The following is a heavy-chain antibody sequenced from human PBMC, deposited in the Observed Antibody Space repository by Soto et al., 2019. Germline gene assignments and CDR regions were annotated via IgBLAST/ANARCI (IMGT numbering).Heavy chain of an antibody. V-gene: IGHV3-30-3*01. CDR3: TRGRSVIANDDFEY. D-gene: IGHD2-21*01. CDR1: GFAISSYS. J-gene: IGHJ4*02. Sequence: QVQLVESGGGVGQPGTSLRLSCAASGFAISSYSMHWVRQAPGKGLEWVAAMSFDGNSKYFADSVKGRFMISRDTSKNTWSLEMESLGAEDSALYHCTRGRSVIANDDFEYWGQGTQVTVSS. CDR2: MSFDGNSK.